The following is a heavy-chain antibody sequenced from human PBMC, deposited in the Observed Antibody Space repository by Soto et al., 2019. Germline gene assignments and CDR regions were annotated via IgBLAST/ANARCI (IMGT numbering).Heavy chain of an antibody. D-gene: IGHD1-1*01. CDR3: AKHLREMPTIRPDY. V-gene: IGHV3-30*18. CDR2: ISYDGIDK. J-gene: IGHJ4*02. CDR1: GFTFSSFG. Sequence: QVQLVESGGGVVQPGTSLRLSCAASGFTFSSFGIHWVRQAPGKGLEWVAVISYDGIDKNYGDSVKGRFTISRENSKNMVYLQMNSLRIEDTAVYHWAKHLREMPTIRPDYWGQGIQVTFSS.